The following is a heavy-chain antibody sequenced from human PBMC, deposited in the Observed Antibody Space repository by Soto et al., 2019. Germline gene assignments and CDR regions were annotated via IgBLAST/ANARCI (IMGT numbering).Heavy chain of an antibody. D-gene: IGHD4-17*01. J-gene: IGHJ1*01. Sequence: PSETLSLTCTVSGGSISSSSYYWGWIRQPPGKGLEWIGSIYYSGSTYYNPSLKSRVTISVDTSKNQFSLKLSSVTAADTAVYYCAEEGRTTVTTYPAEYFQHWGQGTLVTVSS. CDR3: AEEGRTTVTTYPAEYFQH. CDR2: IYYSGST. V-gene: IGHV4-39*01. CDR1: GGSISSSSYY.